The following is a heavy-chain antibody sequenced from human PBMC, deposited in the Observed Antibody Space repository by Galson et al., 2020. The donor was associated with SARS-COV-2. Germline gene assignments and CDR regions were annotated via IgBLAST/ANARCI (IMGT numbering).Heavy chain of an antibody. V-gene: IGHV1-18*01. J-gene: IGHJ6*02. CDR1: GYTFTSYG. CDR2: ISAYNGNT. D-gene: IGHD2-2*01. Sequence: ASVKVSCKASGYTFTSYGISWVRQAPGQGLEWMGWISAYNGNTNYAQNLQGRVTMTTDTSTSTAYMELRSLRSDDTAVYYCARVLRYCSSTSCYAPGRYYGMDVWGQGTTVTVSS. CDR3: ARVLRYCSSTSCYAPGRYYGMDV.